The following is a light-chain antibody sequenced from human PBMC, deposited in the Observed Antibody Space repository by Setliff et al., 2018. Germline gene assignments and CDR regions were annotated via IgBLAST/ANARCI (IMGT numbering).Light chain of an antibody. J-gene: IGLJ1*01. CDR3: EAWDDSMNGYV. CDR1: TSNIGSNP. CDR2: SNN. Sequence: QSVLTQPPSASGTPGQRITISFSGGTSNIGSNPVNWYQQLPGTAPKLLIYSNNQRPSGVPDRFSGSKSGTSASLAVSGLQSEDEADFYCEAWDDSMNGYVFGSGTKVTV. V-gene: IGLV1-44*01.